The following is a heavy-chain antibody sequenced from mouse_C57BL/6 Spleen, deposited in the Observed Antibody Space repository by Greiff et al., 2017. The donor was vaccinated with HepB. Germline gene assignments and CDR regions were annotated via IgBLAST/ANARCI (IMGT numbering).Heavy chain of an antibody. CDR1: GYSITSGYY. Sequence: ESGPGLVKPSQSLSLTCSVTGYSITSGYYWNWIRQFPGNKLEWMGYISYDGSNNYNPSLKNRISITRDTSKNQFFLKLNSVTTEDTATYYCARDVFRRYFDVWGTGTTVTVSS. CDR3: ARDVFRRYFDV. J-gene: IGHJ1*03. CDR2: ISYDGSN. V-gene: IGHV3-6*01.